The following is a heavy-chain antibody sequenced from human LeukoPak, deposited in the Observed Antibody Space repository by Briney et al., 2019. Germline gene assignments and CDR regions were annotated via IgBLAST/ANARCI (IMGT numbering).Heavy chain of an antibody. CDR3: ARITYYDSNSDAFDI. J-gene: IGHJ3*02. Sequence: ASVKVSCKASGYTFTSYGISWVRQAPGQGLEWMGWISAYNGNTNYAQKLQGRVTMTTDTSTSTAYMELRSLRSDDTAVYYCARITYYDSNSDAFDIWGQGTMVTVSS. CDR2: ISAYNGNT. V-gene: IGHV1-18*01. CDR1: GYTFTSYG. D-gene: IGHD3-22*01.